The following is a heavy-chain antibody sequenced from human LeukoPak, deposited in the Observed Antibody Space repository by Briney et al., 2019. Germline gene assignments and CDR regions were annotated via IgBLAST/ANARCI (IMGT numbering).Heavy chain of an antibody. V-gene: IGHV3-48*02. CDR3: ARRRGTYLEY. CDR2: ISSSSTI. J-gene: IGHJ4*02. CDR1: GFTFSSYS. Sequence: GGSLRLSCAASGFTFSSYSMNWVRQAPGKGLEWVSYISSSSTIYYADSVKGRFTISRDNAENSLYLQMNSLRDEDTAVYYCARRRGTYLEYWGQGTLVTVSS.